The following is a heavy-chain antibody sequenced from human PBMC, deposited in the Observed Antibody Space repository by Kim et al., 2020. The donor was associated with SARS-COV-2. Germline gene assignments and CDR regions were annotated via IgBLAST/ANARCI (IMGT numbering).Heavy chain of an antibody. J-gene: IGHJ4*02. CDR3: ARLVYRGSCYYFDY. CDR2: IYYSGST. CDR1: GGSISSSSYY. V-gene: IGHV4-39*01. D-gene: IGHD2-15*01. Sequence: SETLSLTCTVSGGSISSSSYYWGWIRQPPGKGLEWIGSIYYSGSTYYNPSLKSRVTISVDTSKNQFSLKLSSVTAADTAVYYCARLVYRGSCYYFDYWGQGTLVTVSS.